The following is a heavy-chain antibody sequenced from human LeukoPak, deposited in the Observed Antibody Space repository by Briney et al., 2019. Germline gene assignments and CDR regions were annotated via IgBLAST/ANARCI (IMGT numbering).Heavy chain of an antibody. J-gene: IGHJ4*02. Sequence: RTSETLSLTCTVSRGSISSYYWSWIRQPPGKGLEWIGYIDNSGNTNSNPSLKSRVTMSVDTSKNQFSLKLSSVIAADTAVYYCARGRITIFGVVIPHFDNWGKGTLVTVSS. D-gene: IGHD3-3*01. V-gene: IGHV4-59*01. CDR2: IDNSGNT. CDR1: RGSISSYY. CDR3: ARGRITIFGVVIPHFDN.